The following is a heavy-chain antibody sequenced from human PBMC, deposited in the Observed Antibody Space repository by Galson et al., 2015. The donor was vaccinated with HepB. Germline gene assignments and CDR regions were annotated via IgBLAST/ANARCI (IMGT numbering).Heavy chain of an antibody. CDR2: TYYRTRWSN. D-gene: IGHD3-10*01. CDR3: ARGKLLWFGDAFDI. J-gene: IGHJ3*02. V-gene: IGHV6-1*01. CDR1: GDSVSSNRAA. Sequence: CAISGDSVSSNRAAWNWIRQSPSRGREWLGRTYYRTRWSNNYAGSVKSRLTINADTSKNQFSLKLSSVTAADTAVYYCARGKLLWFGDAFDIWGQGTMVTVSS.